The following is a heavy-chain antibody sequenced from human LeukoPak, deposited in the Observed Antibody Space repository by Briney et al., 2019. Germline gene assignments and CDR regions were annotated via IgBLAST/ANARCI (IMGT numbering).Heavy chain of an antibody. CDR1: GFRFGSYW. J-gene: IGHJ4*02. D-gene: IGHD5-24*01. CDR3: ARDQFY. Sequence: GGSLRLSCAASGFRFGSYWMSWVRQAPGKGLEWVANIKQDGSGKYYVDSVKGRFTISRDNAKNSLYLQMNSLRAEDTAVYYCARDQFYWGQGTLVTVSS. V-gene: IGHV3-7*01. CDR2: IKQDGSGK.